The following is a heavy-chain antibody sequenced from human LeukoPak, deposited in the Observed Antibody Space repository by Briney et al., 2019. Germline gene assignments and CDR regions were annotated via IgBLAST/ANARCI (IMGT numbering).Heavy chain of an antibody. J-gene: IGHJ1*01. D-gene: IGHD3-22*01. CDR3: ARNDDSSGYYPSNFQH. Sequence: SVKVSCKASGGTFSSYAISWVRQAPGQGLEWMGRIIPIFGTANYAQKFQGRVTITTDESTRTAYMELSSLRSEDTAVYYCARNDDSSGYYPSNFQHWGQGTLVTVSS. CDR1: GGTFSSYA. V-gene: IGHV1-69*05. CDR2: IIPIFGTA.